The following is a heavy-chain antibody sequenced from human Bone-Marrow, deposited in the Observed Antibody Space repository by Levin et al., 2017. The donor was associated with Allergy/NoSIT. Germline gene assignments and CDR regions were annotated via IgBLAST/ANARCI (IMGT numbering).Heavy chain of an antibody. J-gene: IGHJ4*02. V-gene: IGHV1-18*01. CDR2: ISSYNGHT. D-gene: IGHD5-12*01. CDR1: GHSFANYG. CDR3: ARDRGYGDYVDS. Sequence: GGSLRLSCKSSGHSFANYGFSWVRQAPGQGLEWLGYISSYNGHTQYAEQLQDRVSMTRDTSTTTVYLELRSLRSDDTAVYYCARDRGYGDYVDSWGQGTPVSVSS.